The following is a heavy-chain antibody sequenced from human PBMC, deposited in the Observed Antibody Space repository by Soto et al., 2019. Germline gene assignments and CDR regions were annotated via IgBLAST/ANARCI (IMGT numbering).Heavy chain of an antibody. Sequence: GSLRLSWAASGFAFSNYEMNGVRQAPGKGLEWVSYISLSGSTIYYADSVKGRFTISRDDAKNSLYLQMDSLRADDTAVYYCARESFSASPNFFDYWGQGTLVTVSS. D-gene: IGHD3-3*02. CDR1: GFAFSNYE. CDR3: ARESFSASPNFFDY. CDR2: ISLSGSTI. J-gene: IGHJ4*02. V-gene: IGHV3-48*03.